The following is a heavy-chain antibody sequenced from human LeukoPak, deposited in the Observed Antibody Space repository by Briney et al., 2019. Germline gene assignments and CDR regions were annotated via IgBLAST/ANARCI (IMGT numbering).Heavy chain of an antibody. V-gene: IGHV3-23*01. CDR2: ISTGGGST. CDR1: GFTFSSYA. CDR3: TKGQGANSGYYYFDY. J-gene: IGHJ4*02. D-gene: IGHD3-22*01. Sequence: GGSLRLSCAASGFTFSSYAMRWVRQVPGKGLEWVSAISTGGGSTYYADSVKGRFTISRDNSMDTLCLQMNGLRAEDTAIYYCTKGQGANSGYYYFDYWGQGTLVTVSS.